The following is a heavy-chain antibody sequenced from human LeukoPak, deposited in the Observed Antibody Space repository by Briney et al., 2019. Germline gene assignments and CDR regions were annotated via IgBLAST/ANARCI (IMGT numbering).Heavy chain of an antibody. D-gene: IGHD3-16*01. CDR2: ISGSGGST. CDR3: AKDPPGHLRIAGGLNWFDP. Sequence: PGGSLRLSCAASGFTFSSYAMSWVRQAPGKGLEWVSAISGSGGSTYYADSVKGRFTISRDNSKNTLYLQMNSLRAEDTAVYYCAKDPPGHLRIAGGLNWFDPWGQGTLVTVSS. V-gene: IGHV3-23*01. J-gene: IGHJ5*02. CDR1: GFTFSSYA.